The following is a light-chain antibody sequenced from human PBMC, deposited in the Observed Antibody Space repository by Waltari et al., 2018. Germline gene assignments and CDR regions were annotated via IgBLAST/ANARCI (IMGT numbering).Light chain of an antibody. Sequence: SCRSSNSVGRYLAWYQQKPGQAPRLLIYDASTRASGVPDRFSGSGSGTDFTLTISRLESEDFAVYYCQKYVNLPGTFGQGTKVEIK. CDR2: DAS. J-gene: IGKJ1*01. CDR1: NSVGRY. V-gene: IGKV3-20*01. CDR3: QKYVNLPGT.